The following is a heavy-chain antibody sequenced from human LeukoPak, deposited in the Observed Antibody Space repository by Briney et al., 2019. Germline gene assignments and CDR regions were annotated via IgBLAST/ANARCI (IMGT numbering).Heavy chain of an antibody. D-gene: IGHD6-19*01. J-gene: IGHJ4*02. CDR1: GFTFSSYA. Sequence: GGSLRLSCAASGFTFSSYAMHWVRQAPGKGLEWVAVISYDGSNKYYADSVKGRFTISRDNSKNTLYLQMNSLRAEDTAVYYCARELQWLDLDYWGQGTVVTVSS. CDR3: ARELQWLDLDY. CDR2: ISYDGSNK. V-gene: IGHV3-30*04.